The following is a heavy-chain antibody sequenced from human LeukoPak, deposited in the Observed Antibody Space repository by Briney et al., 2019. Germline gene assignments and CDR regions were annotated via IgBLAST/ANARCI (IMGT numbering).Heavy chain of an antibody. CDR3: ARVSAGVIRMKDVFDI. J-gene: IGHJ3*02. V-gene: IGHV3-30*04. D-gene: IGHD3-16*02. CDR1: GFTFSSYA. CDR2: ISYDGSNK. Sequence: GRSLRLSCAASGFTFSSYAMHWVRQAPGKGLEWVAVISYDGSNKYYADSVKGRFTISRHNAKNPLYLQMNSLRAEDTAVYYCARVSAGVIRMKDVFDIWGQGTMVTVSS.